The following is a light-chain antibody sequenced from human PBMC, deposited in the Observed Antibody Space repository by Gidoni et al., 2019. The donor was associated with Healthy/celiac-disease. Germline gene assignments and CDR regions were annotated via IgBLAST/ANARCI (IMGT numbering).Light chain of an antibody. CDR2: AAS. Sequence: EMVLTQSPATLSLSPGERATLSCRASQSVSSYLAWYQQKPGQAPRLLIYAASNRATGIPARFSGSGSGTDFTLTISSLEPEDFAVYYCQQRSNWPRSITFGQGTRLEIK. CDR1: QSVSSY. V-gene: IGKV3-11*01. J-gene: IGKJ5*01. CDR3: QQRSNWPRSIT.